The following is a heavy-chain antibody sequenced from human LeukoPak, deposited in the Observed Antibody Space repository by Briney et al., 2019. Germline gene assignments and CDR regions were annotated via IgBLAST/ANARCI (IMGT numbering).Heavy chain of an antibody. CDR2: IYYSGST. CDR3: ARGGHFGVVLFDY. D-gene: IGHD3-3*01. Sequence: SETLSLTCTVSGGSISSSSYYWGWIRQPPGKGLEWIGSIYYSGSTYYNPSLKSRVTISVDTSKNQFSLKLSSVTAADTAVYYCARGGHFGVVLFDYWGQGTLVTVSS. J-gene: IGHJ4*02. V-gene: IGHV4-39*07. CDR1: GGSISSSSYY.